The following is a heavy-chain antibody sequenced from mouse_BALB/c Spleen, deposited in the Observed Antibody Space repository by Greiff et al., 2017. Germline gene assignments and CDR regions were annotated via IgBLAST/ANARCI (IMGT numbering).Heavy chain of an antibody. CDR1: GFTFSSYT. CDR2: ISSGGSYT. Sequence: EVQGVESGGGLVKHGGSLKLSCAASGFTFSSYTMSWVRQTPEKRLEWVATISSGGSYTYYPDSVKGRFTISRDNAKNTLYLQMSSLKSEDTAMYYCTRDRGYGNYPFAYWGQGTLVTVSA. D-gene: IGHD2-10*02. V-gene: IGHV5-6-4*01. J-gene: IGHJ3*01. CDR3: TRDRGYGNYPFAY.